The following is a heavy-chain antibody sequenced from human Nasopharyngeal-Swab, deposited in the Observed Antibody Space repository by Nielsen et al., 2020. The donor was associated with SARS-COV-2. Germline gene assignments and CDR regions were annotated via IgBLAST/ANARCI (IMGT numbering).Heavy chain of an antibody. D-gene: IGHD1-1*01. Sequence: SETLSLTCTVSGYSISSGYYWDWIRQSPGKGLGWIGSIYHSGSTYYNPSLKSRVTISVDTSRNHFSLKLRSVTGADTAVYYCACHRTASFYYWGQGTLVTVSS. V-gene: IGHV4-38-2*02. J-gene: IGHJ4*02. CDR1: GYSISSGYY. CDR3: ACHRTASFYY. CDR2: IYHSGST.